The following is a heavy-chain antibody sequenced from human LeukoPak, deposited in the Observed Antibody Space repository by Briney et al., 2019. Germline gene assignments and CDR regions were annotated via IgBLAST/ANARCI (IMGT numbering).Heavy chain of an antibody. CDR3: ARASPNNGWYSFDY. J-gene: IGHJ4*02. V-gene: IGHV3-23*01. CDR2: ISISGEIT. Sequence: PGGSLRLSCAPSGFSFRNYDMSWVRQAPGRGLEWVSAISISGEITNYADSVRGRFTISRDNSKTTLYLQMNSLSPEDTAVYYCARASPNNGWYSFDYWGQGTQVTVSS. CDR1: GFSFRNYD. D-gene: IGHD6-19*01.